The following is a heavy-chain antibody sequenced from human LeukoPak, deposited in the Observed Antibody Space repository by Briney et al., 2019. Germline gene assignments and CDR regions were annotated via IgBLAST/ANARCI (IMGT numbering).Heavy chain of an antibody. J-gene: IGHJ4*02. V-gene: IGHV1-69*05. CDR1: GGTFSSYA. CDR2: IIPIFGTA. D-gene: IGHD1-1*01. Sequence: ASVKVSCKASGGTFSSYAISWVRQAPGQGLEWMGGIIPIFGTANYAQKFQGRVTITTDEFTSTAYMELSSLRSEDTAVYYCARGGETGTTFGYWGQGTLVTVSS. CDR3: ARGGETGTTFGY.